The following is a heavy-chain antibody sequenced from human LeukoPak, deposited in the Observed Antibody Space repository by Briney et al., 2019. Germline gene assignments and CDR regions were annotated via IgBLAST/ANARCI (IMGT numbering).Heavy chain of an antibody. Sequence: GGSLRLSCAASGFTFDDYAMHWVRQAPGKGLEWVSGISWNSGSIGYADSVKGRFTISRDNAKYSLYLQMNSLRAEDTALYYCAKARDYDILTGYSEPFDYWGQGTLVTVSS. CDR3: AKARDYDILTGYSEPFDY. V-gene: IGHV3-9*01. CDR2: ISWNSGSI. CDR1: GFTFDDYA. D-gene: IGHD3-9*01. J-gene: IGHJ4*02.